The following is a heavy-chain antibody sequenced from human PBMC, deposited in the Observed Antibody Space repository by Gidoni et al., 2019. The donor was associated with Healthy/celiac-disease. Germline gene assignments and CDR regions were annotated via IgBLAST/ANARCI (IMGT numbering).Heavy chain of an antibody. Sequence: EVQLLESGGGLVQPGGSLRLSCAASGFPFSSSAMSWVRQAPGKGLEWVSAISGSGGSTYYADSVKGRFTISRDNSKNTLYLQMNSLRAEDTAVYYCAKEEDYYDSSGYYYWGQGTLVTVSS. CDR3: AKEEDYYDSSGYYY. CDR1: GFPFSSSA. J-gene: IGHJ4*02. CDR2: ISGSGGST. V-gene: IGHV3-23*01. D-gene: IGHD3-22*01.